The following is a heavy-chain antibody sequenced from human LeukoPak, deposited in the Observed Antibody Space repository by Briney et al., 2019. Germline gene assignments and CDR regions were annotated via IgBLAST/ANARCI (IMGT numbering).Heavy chain of an antibody. J-gene: IGHJ6*03. CDR1: GGSISSYY. CDR3: ARSETYYYYYMGV. Sequence: PSETLSLTCTVSGGSISSYYWSWIRQPPGKGLEWIGYIYYSGSTNYNPSLKSRVTISVDTSKNQFSLKLSSVTAADTAVYYCARSETYYYYYMGVWGKGTTVTVSS. D-gene: IGHD1-14*01. CDR2: IYYSGST. V-gene: IGHV4-59*01.